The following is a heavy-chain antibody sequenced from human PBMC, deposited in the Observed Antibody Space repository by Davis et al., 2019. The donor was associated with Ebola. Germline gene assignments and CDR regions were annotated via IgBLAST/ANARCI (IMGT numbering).Heavy chain of an antibody. J-gene: IGHJ6*02. D-gene: IGHD3-16*01. CDR3: ARDLRLYGTDV. CDR2: IYSGGTT. CDR1: GFTISNNY. V-gene: IGHV3-66*01. Sequence: GESLKISCAASGFTISNNYMNWVRQAPGKGLEWVSVIYSGGTTNYADSVKGRFTISKDNSKNTLYLQMNSLRVEDTAVYYCARDLRLYGTDVWGQGTTVTVSS.